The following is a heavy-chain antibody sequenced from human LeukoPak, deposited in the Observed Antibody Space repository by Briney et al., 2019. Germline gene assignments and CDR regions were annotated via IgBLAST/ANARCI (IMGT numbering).Heavy chain of an antibody. CDR1: GGSISSSSYY. J-gene: IGHJ2*01. CDR2: IYYSGIT. CDR3: ARVRVPAAIWYFDL. D-gene: IGHD2-2*01. Sequence: TSETLSLTCTVSGGSISSSSYYCGWIRQPPGKGLEWIGSIYYSGITYYNPFLKSRVHISVDTSKNQFSLKLSSVTAADTAVYYCARVRVPAAIWYFDLWGRGTLVTVSS. V-gene: IGHV4-39*07.